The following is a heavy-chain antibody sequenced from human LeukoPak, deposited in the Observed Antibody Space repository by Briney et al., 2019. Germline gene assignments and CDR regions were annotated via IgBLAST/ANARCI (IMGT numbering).Heavy chain of an antibody. V-gene: IGHV3-23*01. CDR1: GFTYSNYA. CDR2: ISSGGGTT. CDR3: TKAGIAVPATPDY. D-gene: IGHD6-19*01. Sequence: GGSLRLSCAASGFTYSNYATNWVRQAPGKGQEWVSGISSGGGTTYYAGSVKGRFIISRDNSKNPLYLQIDSLRAEDTAVYYCTKAGIAVPATPDYWGQGTLVTVSS. J-gene: IGHJ4*02.